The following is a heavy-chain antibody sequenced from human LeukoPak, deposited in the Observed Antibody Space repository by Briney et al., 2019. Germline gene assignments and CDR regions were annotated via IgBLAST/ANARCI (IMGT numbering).Heavy chain of an antibody. D-gene: IGHD6-6*01. Sequence: GGSLRLSCAVSGFTFTDYYMSWIRQAPGKGLEWVAFIRYDGSNKYYADSVKGRFTISRDNSKNTLYLQMNSLRAEDTAVYYCAKDLGSSYFDYWGQGTLVTVSS. V-gene: IGHV3-30*02. J-gene: IGHJ4*02. CDR2: IRYDGSNK. CDR1: GFTFTDYY. CDR3: AKDLGSSYFDY.